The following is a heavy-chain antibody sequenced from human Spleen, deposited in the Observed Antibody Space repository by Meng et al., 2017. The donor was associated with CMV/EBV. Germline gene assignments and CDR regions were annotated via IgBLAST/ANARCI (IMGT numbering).Heavy chain of an antibody. CDR3: ARDGESLAVY. V-gene: IGHV3-21*01. D-gene: IGHD6-6*01. CDR2: ISSSSSYI. J-gene: IGHJ4*02. CDR1: GFPFSSYS. Sequence: GGSLRLSCAASGFPFSSYSMNWVRQAPGKGLEWVSSISSSSSYIYYADSVKGRFTISRDNAKNSLYLQMNSLRAEDTAVYYCARDGESLAVYWGQGTLVTVSS.